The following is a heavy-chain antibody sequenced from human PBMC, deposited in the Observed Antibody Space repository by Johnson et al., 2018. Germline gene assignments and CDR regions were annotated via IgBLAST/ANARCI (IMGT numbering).Heavy chain of an antibody. D-gene: IGHD1-7*01. CDR2: IKSKTDGGTT. CDR3: TTDRVGTDYYYYGMDV. J-gene: IGHJ6*02. V-gene: IGHV3-15*01. CDR1: GFTFSNAW. Sequence: VQLVQSGGGLVKPGGSXRLSCAASGFTFSNAWMSWVRQAPGKGLEWVGRIKSKTDGGTTDYAAPVKGRFTISRDDSKNTLYLQMNSLKTEDTAVYYCTTDRVGTDYYYYGMDVWGQGTTVTVSS.